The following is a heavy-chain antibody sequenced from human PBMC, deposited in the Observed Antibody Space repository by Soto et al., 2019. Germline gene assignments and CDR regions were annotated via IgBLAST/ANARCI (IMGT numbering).Heavy chain of an antibody. CDR3: ARDRVAGIWGDAFDI. D-gene: IGHD3-16*01. J-gene: IGHJ3*02. V-gene: IGHV1-18*04. CDR2: INPYNANT. Sequence: ASVKVSCKASGYTFSSYAINWVRQAPGQGLEWMGWINPYNANTNYAQKLQGRVTMTTDTSTSTAYMDLRSLTSDDTAVYYCARDRVAGIWGDAFDIWGQGTMVTVSS. CDR1: GYTFSSYA.